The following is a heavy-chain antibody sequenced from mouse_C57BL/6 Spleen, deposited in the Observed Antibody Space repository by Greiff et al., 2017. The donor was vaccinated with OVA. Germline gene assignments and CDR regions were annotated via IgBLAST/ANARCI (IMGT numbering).Heavy chain of an antibody. CDR2: IDPSDSYT. V-gene: IGHV1-50*01. CDR3: ANYYGSSSHLGY. J-gene: IGHJ3*01. Sequence: QVQLQQSGAELVKPGASVKLSCKASGYTFTSYWMQWVKQRPGQGLEWIGEIDPSDSYTNYNQKFKGKATLTVDTSSSTAYMQLSSLTSEDSAVYYCANYYGSSSHLGYWGQGTLVTVSA. CDR1: GYTFTSYW. D-gene: IGHD1-1*01.